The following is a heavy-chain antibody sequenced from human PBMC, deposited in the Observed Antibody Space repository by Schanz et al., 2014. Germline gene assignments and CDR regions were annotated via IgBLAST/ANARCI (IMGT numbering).Heavy chain of an antibody. CDR2: ISHDGYST. CDR3: ARGGSGSHYRLDY. J-gene: IGHJ4*02. D-gene: IGHD1-26*01. V-gene: IGHV3-64*04. Sequence: VQLVESGGGLVQPGGSLRLSCSASGFTFSIYAMHWVRQAPGKGLEYVSAISHDGYSTYYADSVKGRFTISRDNSRDTVYLQMNSLRADDTAMYYCARGGSGSHYRLDYWGQGTLVTVSS. CDR1: GFTFSIYA.